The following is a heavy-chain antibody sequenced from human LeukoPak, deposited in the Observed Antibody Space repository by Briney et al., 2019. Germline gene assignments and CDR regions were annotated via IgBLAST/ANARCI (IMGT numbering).Heavy chain of an antibody. CDR1: GFTFSSYV. D-gene: IGHD3-10*01. CDR3: ARGQGGLRGDDF. Sequence: GGSPRLSCAASGFTFSSYVMNWARQAPGRGLEWVAVISSDGSTKYYADSVKGRFTISRDNSMDTLFLRMNTLTTEDTAMYYCARGQGGLRGDDFWGQGTQVTVSS. V-gene: IGHV3-30-3*01. CDR2: ISSDGSTK. J-gene: IGHJ4*02.